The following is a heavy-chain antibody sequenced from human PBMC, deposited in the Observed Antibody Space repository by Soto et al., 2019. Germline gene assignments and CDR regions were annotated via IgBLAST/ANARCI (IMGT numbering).Heavy chain of an antibody. V-gene: IGHV1-8*01. Sequence: QVQLVQSGAEVQRPGASVKVSCKTSGYTFTSFDINWVRQATGQGLEWMGWMNPNSGNTGYAQMFQGRVTMTRNTSISTAYLELSSLRSEDTAVYYCARGPPLYCSGGSCYSFIRFDYWGQGTLVTVSS. J-gene: IGHJ4*02. CDR3: ARGPPLYCSGGSCYSFIRFDY. CDR2: MNPNSGNT. CDR1: GYTFTSFD. D-gene: IGHD2-15*01.